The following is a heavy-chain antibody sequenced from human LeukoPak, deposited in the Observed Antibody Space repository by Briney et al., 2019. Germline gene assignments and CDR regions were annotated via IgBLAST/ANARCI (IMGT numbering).Heavy chain of an antibody. CDR1: GGSISSSSYC. CDR3: ARDLGYQIAPRPFDY. CDR2: ISYRGST. Sequence: SETLSLTCTVSGGSISSSSYCWGWIRQPPGKGLEWIGSISYRGSTYFNPSLKSRATISVDTSKNQFSLKLSSVTAADTAVYYCARDLGYQIAPRPFDYWGLGTLVTVSS. J-gene: IGHJ4*02. D-gene: IGHD6-6*01. V-gene: IGHV4-39*07.